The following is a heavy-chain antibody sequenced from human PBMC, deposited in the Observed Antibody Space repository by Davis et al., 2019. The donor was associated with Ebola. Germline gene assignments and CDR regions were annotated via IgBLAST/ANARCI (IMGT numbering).Heavy chain of an antibody. D-gene: IGHD2-15*01. CDR3: ASSMIGSGGSRARRRYYYYGMDV. CDR1: GYTFTSYD. Sequence: ASVKVSCKASGYTFTSYDINWVRQATGQGLEWMGWMNPNSGNTGYAQKFQGRVTMARNTSISTAYMELSSLRSEDTAVYYCASSMIGSGGSRARRRYYYYGMDVWGQGTTVTVSS. J-gene: IGHJ6*02. V-gene: IGHV1-8*01. CDR2: MNPNSGNT.